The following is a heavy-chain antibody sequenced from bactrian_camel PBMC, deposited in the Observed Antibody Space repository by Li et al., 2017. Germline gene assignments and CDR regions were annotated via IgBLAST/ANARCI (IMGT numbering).Heavy chain of an antibody. CDR3: AAEGIAWGGGYCDETEYTN. CDR1: GHIDSSYC. CDR2: FARVGSNP. J-gene: IGHJ4*01. Sequence: HVQLVESGGGSVQEGGSLTLSCTPFGHIDSSYCMGWFRQVSGKRREGVAVFARVGSNPLYGDSVRGRFTASLDAATNTLTLQMNNLKPEDTAMYFCAAEGIAWGGGYCDETEYTNWGQGTQVTVS. V-gene: IGHV3-3*01. D-gene: IGHD4*01.